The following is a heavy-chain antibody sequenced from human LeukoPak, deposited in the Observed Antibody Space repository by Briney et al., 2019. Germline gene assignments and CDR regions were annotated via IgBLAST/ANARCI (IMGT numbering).Heavy chain of an antibody. V-gene: IGHV4-34*01. J-gene: IGHJ6*03. CDR2: INHSGST. Sequence: SETLSLTCAVYGGSFSGYYWSWIRQPPGKGLEWIGEINHSGSTNYNPSLKSRVTISVDTSKNQFSLKLSSVTAADTALYSCARVALRSSYYYHMDVWGKGTTVSVSS. CDR3: ARVALRSSYYYHMDV. D-gene: IGHD4-17*01. CDR1: GGSFSGYY.